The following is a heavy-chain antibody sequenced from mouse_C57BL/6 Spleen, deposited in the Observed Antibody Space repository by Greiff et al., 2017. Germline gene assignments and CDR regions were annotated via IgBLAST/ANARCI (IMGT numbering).Heavy chain of an antibody. D-gene: IGHD2-2*01. CDR1: GYTFTSYW. V-gene: IGHV1-59*01. J-gene: IGHJ2*01. Sequence: QVQLQQPGAELVRPGTSVKLSCKASGYTFTSYWMHWVKQRPGQGLEWIGVSDPSDSYTNYNQKVKGKATLTVDTSSSTAYMQLSSLTSEDSAVYYCARRVGYDFDYWGQGTTLTGSS. CDR2: SDPSDSYT. CDR3: ARRVGYDFDY.